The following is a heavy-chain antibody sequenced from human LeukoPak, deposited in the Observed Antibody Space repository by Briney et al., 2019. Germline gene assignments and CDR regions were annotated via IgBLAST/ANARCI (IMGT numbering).Heavy chain of an antibody. V-gene: IGHV4-59*13. Sequence: SETLSLTCTVSGYSITNNYWAWIRQPPGKGLEWIGYTHDSGNSNYNPSLRSRVTISIDTSKNQFSLKLTSVTAADTAVYYCARDRSAAPADYWGQGTLVTVSS. J-gene: IGHJ4*02. D-gene: IGHD6-13*01. CDR1: GYSITNNY. CDR2: THDSGNS. CDR3: ARDRSAAPADY.